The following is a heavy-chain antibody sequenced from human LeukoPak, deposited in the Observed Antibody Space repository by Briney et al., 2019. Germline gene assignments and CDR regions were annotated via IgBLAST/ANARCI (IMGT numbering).Heavy chain of an antibody. V-gene: IGHV3-21*01. CDR3: ARGLYQLLFDAFDI. D-gene: IGHD2-2*01. CDR2: ISSSSSYI. CDR1: GFTFSSYS. Sequence: GGSLRLSCAASGFTFSSYSMNWVRQAPGKGLKWVSSISSSSSYIYYADSVKGRFTISGDNAKNSLCLQMNSLRAEDTAVYYCARGLYQLLFDAFDIWGQGTMVTVSS. J-gene: IGHJ3*02.